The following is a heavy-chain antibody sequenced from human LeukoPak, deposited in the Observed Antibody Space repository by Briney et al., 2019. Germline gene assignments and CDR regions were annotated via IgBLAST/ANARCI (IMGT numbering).Heavy chain of an antibody. CDR1: GLTLNNYA. CDR2: ISKSGDHT. D-gene: IGHD3-16*01. J-gene: IGHJ6*02. CDR3: ATSWGPDTSAFRWGRDGMDV. V-gene: IGHV3-23*01. Sequence: GGSLRLSCAVSGLTLNNYAMSWVRQAPGKGLEWVSAISKSGDHTYYAASAKGRFTIYRDNSKNTQYLQKNSLRAEDTAVYYCATSWGPDTSAFRWGRDGMDVWGQGTTVIVS.